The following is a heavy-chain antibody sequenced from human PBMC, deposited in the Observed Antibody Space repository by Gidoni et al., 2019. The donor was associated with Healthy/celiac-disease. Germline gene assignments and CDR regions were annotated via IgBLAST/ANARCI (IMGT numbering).Heavy chain of an antibody. CDR2: ISYDGSNK. D-gene: IGHD6-13*01. CDR3: ARDSSSWSYYFDY. Sequence: QVQLVESGGGVVQPGRSLRLSCAASGFTLSSYEMHGVRQAPGKGLEWVAVISYDGSNKYYADSVKGRFTISRDNSENTLYLQMNSLRAEDTAVYYCARDSSSWSYYFDYWGQGTLVTVSS. V-gene: IGHV3-30*01. J-gene: IGHJ4*02. CDR1: GFTLSSYE.